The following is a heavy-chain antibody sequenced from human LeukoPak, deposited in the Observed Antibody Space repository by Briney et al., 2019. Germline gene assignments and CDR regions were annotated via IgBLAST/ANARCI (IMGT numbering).Heavy chain of an antibody. CDR2: RSSNGGST. CDR3: ARGGLLWFGELSGY. J-gene: IGHJ4*02. D-gene: IGHD3-10*01. CDR1: GFTFSSYA. V-gene: IGHV3-64*01. Sequence: GSLTLSCAASGFTFSSYAMHWVRQAPGQGLEYVSVRSSNGGSTYYANSVKGRFTISRDNSKNTLYLQMGSLRAEDMAVYYCARGGLLWFGELSGYWGQGTLVTVSS.